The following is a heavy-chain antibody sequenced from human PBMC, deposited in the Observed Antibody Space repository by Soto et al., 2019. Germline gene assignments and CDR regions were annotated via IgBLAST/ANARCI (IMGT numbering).Heavy chain of an antibody. J-gene: IGHJ6*02. CDR2: IYYSGST. CDR3: ARDSTQRYCSGGSCRYYYYGMDV. CDR1: GGSISSGGYY. V-gene: IGHV4-31*03. D-gene: IGHD2-15*01. Sequence: SETLSLTCTVSGGSISSGGYYWSWIRQHPGKGLEWIGYIYYSGSTYYNPSLKSRVTISVDTSKNQFSLKLSSVTAADTAVYYCARDSTQRYCSGGSCRYYYYGMDVWGQGTTVTVSS.